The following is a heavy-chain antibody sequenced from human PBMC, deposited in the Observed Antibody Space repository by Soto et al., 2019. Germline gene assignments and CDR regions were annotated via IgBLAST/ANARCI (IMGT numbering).Heavy chain of an antibody. J-gene: IGHJ4*02. Sequence: QVQLVQSGAEVKKPGASVKVSCKASGYTFATYDIAWVRQATGQGLEWMGWMNPNTGNTGYAQAFRGRVTMTRNTSITTAYMELSSLRSEDTAVYFCARRKERSGPYYLDYWGQGPLVTVSS. D-gene: IGHD6-25*01. CDR1: GYTFATYD. CDR2: MNPNTGNT. CDR3: ARRKERSGPYYLDY. V-gene: IGHV1-8*01.